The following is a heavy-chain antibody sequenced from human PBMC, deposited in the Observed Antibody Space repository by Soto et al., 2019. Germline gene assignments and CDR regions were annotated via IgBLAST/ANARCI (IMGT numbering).Heavy chain of an antibody. CDR1: GGTFSSYA. CDR2: IIPIFGTA. D-gene: IGHD2-15*01. J-gene: IGHJ6*02. V-gene: IGHV1-69*01. Sequence: QVQLVQSGAEVKKPGSSVKVSCKASGGTFSSYAISWVRQAPGQGLEWMGGIIPIFGTANYAQKFQGRVTITADEATSTDYMELSSLRSEDTAVYYCARGHIVVVVAASYYYGMDVWGQGTTVTVSS. CDR3: ARGHIVVVVAASYYYGMDV.